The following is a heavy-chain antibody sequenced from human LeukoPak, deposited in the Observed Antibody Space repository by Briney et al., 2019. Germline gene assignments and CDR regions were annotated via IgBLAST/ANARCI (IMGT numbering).Heavy chain of an antibody. D-gene: IGHD2-2*01. CDR3: ARVVVPAAPYGMDV. Sequence: GASVKVSCKASGYTFTSYDINWVRRATGQGLEWMGWMNPNSGNTGYAQKFQGRVTMTRNTSISTAYMELSSLRSEDTAVYYCARVVVPAAPYGMDVWGQGTTVTVSS. CDR1: GYTFTSYD. CDR2: MNPNSGNT. V-gene: IGHV1-8*02. J-gene: IGHJ6*02.